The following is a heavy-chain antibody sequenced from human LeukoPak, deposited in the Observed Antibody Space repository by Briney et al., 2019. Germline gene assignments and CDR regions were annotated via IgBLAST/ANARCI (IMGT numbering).Heavy chain of an antibody. V-gene: IGHV4-39*07. D-gene: IGHD6-6*01. CDR3: ARGGSSSSLDPYYYYGMDV. CDR1: GGSISSSSYY. CDR2: IYYSGST. Sequence: SETLSLTCTVSGGSISSSSYYWGWIRQPPGKGLEWIGSIYYSGSTYYNPSLKSRVTISVDSSKNQFSLKLSSVTAADTAVYYCARGGSSSSLDPYYYYGMDVWGQGTTVTVSS. J-gene: IGHJ6*02.